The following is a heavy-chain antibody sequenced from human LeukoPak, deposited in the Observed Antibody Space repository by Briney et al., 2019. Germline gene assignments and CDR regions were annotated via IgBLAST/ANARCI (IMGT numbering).Heavy chain of an antibody. J-gene: IGHJ4*02. V-gene: IGHV4-39*01. CDR3: ASGRGYNYFDY. D-gene: IGHD5-12*01. CDR1: GGSISSSSYY. Sequence: SETLSLTCTVSGGSISSSSYYWGWIRQPPGKGLEWIGSIYYSGSTHYNPSLKSRVTISVDTSKNQFSLKLSSVTAADTAVYYCASGRGYNYFDYWGQGTLVTVSS. CDR2: IYYSGST.